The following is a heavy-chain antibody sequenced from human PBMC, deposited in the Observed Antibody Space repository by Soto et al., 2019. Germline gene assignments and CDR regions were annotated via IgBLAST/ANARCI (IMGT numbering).Heavy chain of an antibody. CDR1: GFTFIHYA. V-gene: IGHV3-23*01. Sequence: GGSLRLSCAGSGFTFIHYAMTWVRQAPGKGLEWVSSISNRGSDTYYVDSVKGRFTISRDNSKNTLYLQMNSLRAEDTAVYYCAKDTYSSSWYFWGQGTLVTVS. D-gene: IGHD6-13*01. CDR2: ISNRGSDT. J-gene: IGHJ4*02. CDR3: AKDTYSSSWYF.